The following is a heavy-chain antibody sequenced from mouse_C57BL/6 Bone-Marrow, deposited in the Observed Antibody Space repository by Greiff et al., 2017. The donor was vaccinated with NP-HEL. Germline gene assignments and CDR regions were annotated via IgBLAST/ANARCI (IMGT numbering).Heavy chain of an antibody. CDR2: IYPGDGDT. Sequence: QVQLQQSGPELVKPGASVKISCKASGYSFSSSWMNWVKQRPGKGLEWIGRIYPGDGDTNYNGKFKGKATLTADKSSSTAYMQLSSLTSEDAAVYFCARSSNCGFAYWGQGTRVTVSA. CDR1: GYSFSSSW. D-gene: IGHD4-1*01. CDR3: ARSSNCGFAY. J-gene: IGHJ3*01. V-gene: IGHV1-82*01.